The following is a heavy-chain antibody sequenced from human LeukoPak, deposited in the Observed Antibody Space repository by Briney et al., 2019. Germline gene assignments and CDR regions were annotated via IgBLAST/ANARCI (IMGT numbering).Heavy chain of an antibody. CDR3: ARVYYYDRALSYYYYGMDV. CDR1: GYTFTSYY. D-gene: IGHD3-22*01. CDR2: INPSGGST. J-gene: IGHJ6*02. Sequence: ASVKVSCKASGYTFTSYYMHWVRQAPGQGLEWMGIINPSGGSTSYAQKFQGRVTMTRDTSTSTVYMELSSLRSEDTAVYYCARVYYYDRALSYYYYGMDVWGQGTTVTVSS. V-gene: IGHV1-46*01.